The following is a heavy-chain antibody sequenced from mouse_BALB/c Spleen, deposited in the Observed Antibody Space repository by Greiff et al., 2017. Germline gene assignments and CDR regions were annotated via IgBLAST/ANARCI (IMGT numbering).Heavy chain of an antibody. CDR3: ARSRGYYDYDVGY. CDR2: ISSGSSTI. J-gene: IGHJ2*01. D-gene: IGHD2-4*01. CDR1: GFTFSSFG. V-gene: IGHV5-17*02. Sequence: EVQLQQSGGGLVQPGGSRKLSCAASGFTFSSFGMHWVRQAPEKGLEWVAYISSGSSTIYYADTVKGRFTISRDNPKNTLFLQMTSLRSEDTAMYYCARSRGYYDYDVGYWGQGTTLTVSS.